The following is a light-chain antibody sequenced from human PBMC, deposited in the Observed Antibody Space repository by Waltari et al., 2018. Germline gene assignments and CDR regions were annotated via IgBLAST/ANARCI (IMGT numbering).Light chain of an antibody. V-gene: IGLV2-14*03. CDR1: KSDVGFSHY. Sequence: QSALTQPSSVSGSPGQSITIFCTGTKSDVGFSHYVSWYQQHPGKDPKVIIYAFTQRPSGISNRFSGSKSGNTASLTISGLQADDEADYYCKSYTGTGSWVFGGGTKLTVL. J-gene: IGLJ3*02. CDR3: KSYTGTGSWV. CDR2: AFT.